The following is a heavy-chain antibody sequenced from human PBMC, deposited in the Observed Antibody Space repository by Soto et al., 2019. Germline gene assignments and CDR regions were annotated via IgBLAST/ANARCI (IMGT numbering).Heavy chain of an antibody. V-gene: IGHV4-4*07. CDR2: VSTNGAT. Sequence: PSETLSLTCTVSDDFISSYYWNWIRQPAGKGLEWIGRVSTNGATNYNPSLESRVTMSVDTSKNQFSLKLTSVTAADTAVYFCARADYEILTGSYAMDVWGHGTTVTVSS. CDR3: ARADYEILTGSYAMDV. J-gene: IGHJ6*02. D-gene: IGHD3-9*01. CDR1: DDFISSYY.